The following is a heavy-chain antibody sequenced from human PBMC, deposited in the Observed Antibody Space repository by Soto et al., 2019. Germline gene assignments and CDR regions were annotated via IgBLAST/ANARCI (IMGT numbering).Heavy chain of an antibody. Sequence: WASVKVSCKTSGYTFSNYGITWVRQAPGQPLEWLGWISLYSDGTNYAQKFQGRVSMTTDTSTTTAYMDLRSLRYDDTDVYSCARVVPGAEAWFGPWGQGTLVTVSS. CDR3: ARVVPGAEAWFGP. CDR1: GYTFSNYG. J-gene: IGHJ5*02. CDR2: ISLYSDGT. D-gene: IGHD2-2*01. V-gene: IGHV1-18*01.